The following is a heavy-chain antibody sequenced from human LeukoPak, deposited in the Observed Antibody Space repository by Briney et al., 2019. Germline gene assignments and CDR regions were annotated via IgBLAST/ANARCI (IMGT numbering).Heavy chain of an antibody. V-gene: IGHV3-7*01. Sequence: GGSLRLSCVASGFPFSSYWMSWVRQAPGKGLEWVANIKQDGSEKYYVDSVKGRFTISRDNAKNSLYLQMNSLRAEDTAVYYCARQGSGSYLFDYWGQGTLVTVSS. J-gene: IGHJ4*02. D-gene: IGHD3-10*01. CDR1: GFPFSSYW. CDR2: IKQDGSEK. CDR3: ARQGSGSYLFDY.